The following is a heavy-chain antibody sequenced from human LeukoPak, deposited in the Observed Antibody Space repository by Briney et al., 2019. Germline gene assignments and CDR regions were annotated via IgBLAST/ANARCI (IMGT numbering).Heavy chain of an antibody. V-gene: IGHV5-51*01. CDR1: GYSFTSYW. CDR2: IYPGDSDT. Sequence: HGESLKISCKGSGYSFTSYWIGWVRQMPGKGLEWMGIIYPGDSDTRYSPSFQGQVTISADKSISTAHLQWSSLKASDTAMYYCARRVLLWFGELGPYFDYWGQGTLVTVSS. D-gene: IGHD3-10*01. CDR3: ARRVLLWFGELGPYFDY. J-gene: IGHJ4*02.